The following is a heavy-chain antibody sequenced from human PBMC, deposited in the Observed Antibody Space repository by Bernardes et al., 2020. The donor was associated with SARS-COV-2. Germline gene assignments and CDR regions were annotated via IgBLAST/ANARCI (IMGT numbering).Heavy chain of an antibody. CDR2: IKSKTDGMTS. D-gene: IGHD3-3*01. V-gene: IGHV3-15*01. J-gene: IGHJ3*02. CDR1: GFTFSNAW. Sequence: GGSLRLSCAASGFTFSNAWMSWVRQAPGKGLEWVGRIKSKTDGMTSDYAAPVKGRFTISRDDSKNTLELQMNSLKTEDTAVYYCTTGGASTIFGVVIVMDAFDIWGQGTMVTVSS. CDR3: TTGGASTIFGVVIVMDAFDI.